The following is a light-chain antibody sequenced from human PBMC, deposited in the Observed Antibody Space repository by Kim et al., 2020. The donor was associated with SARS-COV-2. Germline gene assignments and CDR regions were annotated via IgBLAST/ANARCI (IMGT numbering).Light chain of an antibody. Sequence: SPGERATLSCRASQSVTNSYLAWYQQKPGQAPRLLIYGASNRATGIPDRFSGSGSGTDFTLTISRLELEDFAVYYCQQYVSSPTKFGQGTKVDIK. V-gene: IGKV3-20*01. J-gene: IGKJ1*01. CDR2: GAS. CDR1: QSVTNSY. CDR3: QQYVSSPTK.